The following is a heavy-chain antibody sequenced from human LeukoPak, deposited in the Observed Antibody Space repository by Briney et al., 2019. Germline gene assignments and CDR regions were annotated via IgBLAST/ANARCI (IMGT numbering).Heavy chain of an antibody. J-gene: IGHJ4*02. CDR3: TRDHGDYSFDY. CDR1: GFTFDDYS. CDR2: ISWDGVSL. D-gene: IGHD4-17*01. V-gene: IGHV3-43*01. Sequence: PGGSLRLSCAASGFTFDDYSMHWVRQAPGKGLEWISAISWDGVSLYFADSVKGRFTISRDDSKNTLFLQMNSLRAEDTGVYYCTRDHGDYSFDYWGQGTLVTVSS.